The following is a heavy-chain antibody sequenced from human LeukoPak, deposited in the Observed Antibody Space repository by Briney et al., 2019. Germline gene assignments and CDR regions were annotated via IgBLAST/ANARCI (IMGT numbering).Heavy chain of an antibody. CDR1: GFTFSSYA. V-gene: IGHV3-23*01. CDR3: ANAARRPDSSGTSDY. D-gene: IGHD3-22*01. CDR2: ISAGNGNT. J-gene: IGHJ4*02. Sequence: AGSPRLSCAGSGFTFSSYAMTWGRHAPGEGLEWDSGISAGNGNTYHADSEKSRFTISRDNSKGTMYLQMNSLRAEDTAVYYCANAARRPDSSGTSDYWGQGTLVSVS.